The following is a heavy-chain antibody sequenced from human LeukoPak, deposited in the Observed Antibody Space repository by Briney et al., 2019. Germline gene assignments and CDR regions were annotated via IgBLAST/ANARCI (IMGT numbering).Heavy chain of an antibody. CDR2: ISSDGGST. J-gene: IGHJ4*02. CDR3: AKSDYYDSSGYYYGSDY. CDR1: GFIFSSYA. Sequence: GGSLRLSCSASGFIFSSYAMHWVRQAPGKGLEYVSAISSDGGSTYYADSVKGRFTISRDNSKNTLYVQMNSLRAEDTAVYYCAKSDYYDSSGYYYGSDYWGQGTLVTVSS. D-gene: IGHD3-22*01. V-gene: IGHV3-64*04.